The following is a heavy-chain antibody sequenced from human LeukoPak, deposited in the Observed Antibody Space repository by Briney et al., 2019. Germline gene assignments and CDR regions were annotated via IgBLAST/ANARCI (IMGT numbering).Heavy chain of an antibody. CDR2: IYYSGST. J-gene: IGHJ4*02. CDR1: GGSISSSSYY. Sequence: PSETLPLTCTVSGGSISSSSYYWGWIRQPPGKGLEWIGSIYYSGSTYYNPSLKSRVTISVDTSKNQFSLKLSSVTAADTAVYYCARNYYGSGSYPDYWGQGTLVTVSS. CDR3: ARNYYGSGSYPDY. D-gene: IGHD3-10*01. V-gene: IGHV4-39*01.